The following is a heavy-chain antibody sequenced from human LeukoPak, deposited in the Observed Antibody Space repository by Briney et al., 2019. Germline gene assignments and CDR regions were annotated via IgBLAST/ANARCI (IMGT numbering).Heavy chain of an antibody. J-gene: IGHJ6*03. D-gene: IGHD6-6*01. CDR1: SVSISSHD. CDR3: AKGEYSRTSYYHYYMDV. Sequence: SETLSLTCSVSSVSISSHDWSSVRQSPGKGLEWIGYSHSSGDTSYSASLKSRVTISLDTSKNQFSLRLSSVTAADTAVYFCAKGEYSRTSYYHYYMDVWGKGTTVTVSS. V-gene: IGHV4-59*11. CDR2: SHSSGDT.